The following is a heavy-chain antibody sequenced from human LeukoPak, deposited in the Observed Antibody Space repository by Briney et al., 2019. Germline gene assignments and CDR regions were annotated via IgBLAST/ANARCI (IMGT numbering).Heavy chain of an antibody. CDR3: ATGERLVPAAMWFDY. V-gene: IGHV1-2*02. CDR2: INPKSGGR. J-gene: IGHJ4*02. Sequence: ASVTVSCKAFGDTFSSYAISWVRQAPGQGLEWMGWINPKSGGRSYAQRFQGRVTMTRDTFISTAYMELSRLRSDDTAVYYCATGERLVPAAMWFDYWGQGTLVTVSS. CDR1: GDTFSSYA. D-gene: IGHD2-2*01.